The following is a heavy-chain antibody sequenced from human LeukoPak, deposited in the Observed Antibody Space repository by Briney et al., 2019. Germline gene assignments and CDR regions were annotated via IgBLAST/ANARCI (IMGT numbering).Heavy chain of an antibody. CDR1: GYTFTSYY. V-gene: IGHV1-24*01. D-gene: IGHD6-19*01. J-gene: IGHJ4*02. Sequence: ASVKVSCKASGYTFTSYYIHWVRQAPGKGLEWMGGFDPEDGETIYAQKFQGRVTMTEDTSTDTAYMELSSLRSEDTAVYYCATDRTGYSGWDFDYWGQGTLVTVSS. CDR2: FDPEDGET. CDR3: ATDRTGYSGWDFDY.